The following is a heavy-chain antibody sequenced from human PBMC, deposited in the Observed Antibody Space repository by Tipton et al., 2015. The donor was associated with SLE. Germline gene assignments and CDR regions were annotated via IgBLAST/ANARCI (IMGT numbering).Heavy chain of an antibody. CDR1: GGSFSSYY. Sequence: TLSLTCAVYGGSFSSYYWGWIRQPPGKGLEWIGSIYYSGSTYYNPSLKSRVTISVDTSKNQFSLKLSSVTAADTAVYYCARGGNDSSGYYSHWGQGTLVTVSS. V-gene: IGHV4-39*07. CDR3: ARGGNDSSGYYSH. J-gene: IGHJ4*02. CDR2: IYYSGST. D-gene: IGHD3-22*01.